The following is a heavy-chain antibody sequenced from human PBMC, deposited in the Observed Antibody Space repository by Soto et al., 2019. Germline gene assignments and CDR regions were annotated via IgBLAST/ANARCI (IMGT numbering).Heavy chain of an antibody. CDR3: ARQPPATAAFDI. V-gene: IGHV4-59*08. CDR1: GGSISYSY. J-gene: IGHJ3*02. CDR2: IHNNGES. D-gene: IGHD5-12*01. Sequence: QVQLQESGPGLVKPSETLSLTCTVSGGSISYSYWSWIRQSPGEGLEWIGYIHNNGESNYNPSLKSRVTMSLHTSKNQVSLNLTSMTAADTAVYYCARQPPATAAFDIWGQGTMVTVSS.